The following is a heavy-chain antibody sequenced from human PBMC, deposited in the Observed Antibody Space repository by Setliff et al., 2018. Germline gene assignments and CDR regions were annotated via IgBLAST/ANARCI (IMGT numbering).Heavy chain of an antibody. Sequence: SETLSLTCTVSGGSISSGGYYWSWIRQHPGKGLEWIGYIYYSGSTYYNPSLKSRVTISVDTSKYQFSLKLSSVTAADTAVYYCARVSMVIAIRNAFDIWGQGTMVTVSS. V-gene: IGHV4-31*03. CDR3: ARVSMVIAIRNAFDI. CDR2: IYYSGST. CDR1: GGSISSGGYY. J-gene: IGHJ3*02. D-gene: IGHD2-21*01.